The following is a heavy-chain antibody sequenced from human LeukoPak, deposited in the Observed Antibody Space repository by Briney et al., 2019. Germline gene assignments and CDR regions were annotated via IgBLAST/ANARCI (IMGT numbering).Heavy chain of an antibody. Sequence: ASVKVSCKASGYTFTSYGISWVRQAPGQGLEWMGWISAYNGNTNYAQKLQGRVTMTTDTSTSTAYMELRSLRSDDTAVYYCARDRWQHLAGDYWGQEPWSPSPQ. V-gene: IGHV1-18*01. CDR3: ARDRWQHLAGDY. CDR1: GYTFTSYG. D-gene: IGHD6-13*01. J-gene: IGHJ4*01. CDR2: ISAYNGNT.